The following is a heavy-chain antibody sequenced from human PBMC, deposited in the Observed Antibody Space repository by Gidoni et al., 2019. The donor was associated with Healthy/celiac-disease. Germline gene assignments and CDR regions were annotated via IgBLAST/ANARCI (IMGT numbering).Heavy chain of an antibody. CDR1: GFTFDDYA. J-gene: IGHJ3*02. CDR3: AKDRIKEGGSYGDAFDI. Sequence: EVQLVESGGGLVQPGRSLRLSCAASGFTFDDYAMHWVRQAPGKGLEWVSGISWNSGSIGYADSVKGRFTISRDNAKNSLYLQMNSLRAEDTALYYCAKDRIKEGGSYGDAFDIWGQGTMVTVSS. V-gene: IGHV3-9*01. CDR2: ISWNSGSI. D-gene: IGHD1-26*01.